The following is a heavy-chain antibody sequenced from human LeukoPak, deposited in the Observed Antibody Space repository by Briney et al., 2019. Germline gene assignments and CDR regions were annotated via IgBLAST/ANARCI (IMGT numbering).Heavy chain of an antibody. D-gene: IGHD2-2*01. J-gene: IGHJ4*02. Sequence: GGSLRLSCAASGFTFDDYAMRWVRQAPGKGLEWVSLISGDGGSTFYADSVKGRFTISRDNSKNSLYLQMNRLRPEDAALYYCAKDGYCSSTTCLYYFDYWGQGTLVTVSS. V-gene: IGHV3-43*02. CDR3: AKDGYCSSTTCLYYFDY. CDR1: GFTFDDYA. CDR2: ISGDGGST.